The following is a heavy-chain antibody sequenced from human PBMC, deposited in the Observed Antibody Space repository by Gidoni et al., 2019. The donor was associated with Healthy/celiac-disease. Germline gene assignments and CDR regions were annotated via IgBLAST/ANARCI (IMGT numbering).Heavy chain of an antibody. CDR1: GFTFSTAW. CDR2: IKSKTEGRTT. J-gene: IGHJ4*02. CDR3: TTDADEWTGGYDFVDY. Sequence: EGQLVESGGGLVKPGGSLRLSCAASGFTFSTAWMNWVRQAPGKGLVLVGRIKSKTEGRTTDYAAPVKGRFTISRYDSKNTLYLQMNSLKTEYTAVYYCTTDADEWTGGYDFVDYWGQGTLVTVSS. V-gene: IGHV3-15*07. D-gene: IGHD5-12*01.